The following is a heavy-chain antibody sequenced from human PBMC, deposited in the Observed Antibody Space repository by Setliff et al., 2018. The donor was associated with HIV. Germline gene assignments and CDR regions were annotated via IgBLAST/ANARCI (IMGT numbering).Heavy chain of an antibody. Sequence: PSETLSLTCTVSGGSISSGHYYWSWIRQPAGKGLEWIGHIYSSGSTNYNPSLKSRVTISVDTSKNQFSLKLRSVTAADTAVYYCAKQYCGGDCYSDSYYYMDVWGKGTTVTVSS. D-gene: IGHD2-21*01. CDR2: IYSSGST. CDR3: AKQYCGGDCYSDSYYYMDV. CDR1: GGSISSGHYY. J-gene: IGHJ6*03. V-gene: IGHV4-61*09.